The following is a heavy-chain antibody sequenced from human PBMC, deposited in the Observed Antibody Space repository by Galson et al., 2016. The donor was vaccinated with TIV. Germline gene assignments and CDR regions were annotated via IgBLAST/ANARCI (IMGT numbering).Heavy chain of an antibody. V-gene: IGHV4-59*01. CDR1: GFTFSDYC. CDR2: IHDIGMS. D-gene: IGHD1-14*01. CDR3: ARVPGRAPDY. Sequence: LRLSCAASGFTFSDYCMSWIRQAPGKGLEWIGHIHDIGMSNNNPSLKSRVSISLNISNSQLSLRLASVTAGDTAVYYCARVPGRAPDYWGQGTLVAVSS. J-gene: IGHJ4*02.